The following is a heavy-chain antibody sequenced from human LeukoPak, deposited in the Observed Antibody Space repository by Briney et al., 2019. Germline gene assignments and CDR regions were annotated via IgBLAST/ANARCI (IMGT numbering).Heavy chain of an antibody. D-gene: IGHD5-12*01. J-gene: IGHJ6*02. CDR2: MSSDSSFI. V-gene: IGHV3-21*05. Sequence: PGGSLRLSCAASGFTFSSYSMNWVRQAPGKGLEWVSYMSSDSSFINYADSVKGRFTIFRDNAKNSLFLQMDSPRADDTAVYYCARGEVATTYYYGMDVWGQGTTVTVSS. CDR3: ARGEVATTYYYGMDV. CDR1: GFTFSSYS.